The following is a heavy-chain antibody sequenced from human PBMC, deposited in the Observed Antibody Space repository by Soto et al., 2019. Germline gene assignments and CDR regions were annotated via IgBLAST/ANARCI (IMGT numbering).Heavy chain of an antibody. CDR1: GYTFTSYA. J-gene: IGHJ4*02. CDR3: ARRDGVVATVYCDY. CDR2: INAGHGNT. V-gene: IGHV1-3*01. D-gene: IGHD5-12*01. Sequence: QVQLVQSGAEVKKPGASVKVSCKASGYTFTSYAMHWVRQAPGQRLEWMGWINAGHGNTKYSQKFQGRVTITRDTSARTAYMGLSSLTSEVSAVYYCARRDGVVATVYCDYWGQGTLVTVSS.